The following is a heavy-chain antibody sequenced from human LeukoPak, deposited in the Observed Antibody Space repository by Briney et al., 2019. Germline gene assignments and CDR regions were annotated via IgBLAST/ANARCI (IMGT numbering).Heavy chain of an antibody. CDR3: ARDGSSWYEDPYYFDY. Sequence: PGGSLTLSCAASGFTFSSYSMNWVRQAPGKGLEWVSSISSSSSYIYYADSVKGRFTISRDNAKNSLYLQMNSLRAEDTAVYYCARDGSSWYEDPYYFDYWGQGTLVTVSS. V-gene: IGHV3-21*01. CDR1: GFTFSSYS. CDR2: ISSSSSYI. D-gene: IGHD6-13*01. J-gene: IGHJ4*02.